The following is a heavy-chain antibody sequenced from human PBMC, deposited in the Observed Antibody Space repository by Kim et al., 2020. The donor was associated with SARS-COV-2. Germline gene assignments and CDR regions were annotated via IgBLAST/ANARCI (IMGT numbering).Heavy chain of an antibody. D-gene: IGHD5-12*01. V-gene: IGHV1-18*01. CDR3: ARGGSGYDLVCDY. J-gene: IGHJ4*02. Sequence: YAQKLQGRVTMTTDTSTSTAYMELRSLRSDDTAVYYCARGGSGYDLVCDYWGQGTLVTVSS.